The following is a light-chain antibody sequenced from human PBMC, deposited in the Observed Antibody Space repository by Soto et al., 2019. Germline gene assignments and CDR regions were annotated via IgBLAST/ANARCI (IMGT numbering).Light chain of an antibody. CDR1: QSVSSGY. CDR2: AAS. J-gene: IGKJ2*01. CDR3: QQYGDSPHT. Sequence: EIVLTQSPGTLSMSPGERVTLSCRASQSVSSGYLAWYQQKPGQAPRLLIYAASSRATGIPDRFSGSGSGTDFTLTISRLEPEDSAVFFCQQYGDSPHTFGQGTTLEIK. V-gene: IGKV3-20*01.